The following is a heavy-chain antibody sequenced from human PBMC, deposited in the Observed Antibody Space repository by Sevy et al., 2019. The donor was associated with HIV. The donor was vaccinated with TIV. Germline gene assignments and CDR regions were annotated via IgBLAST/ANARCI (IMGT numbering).Heavy chain of an antibody. D-gene: IGHD2-8*01. CDR2: LSFGCGKI. Sequence: GGSLRLSCAASGFAFYDYSMRWIRHARGKGLEWVATLSFGCGKINYADSVKGRFTISRDNSKNSFYLQMDNLRVEDTALYYCAREGCTRPHDYWGQGTRVTVSS. J-gene: IGHJ4*02. CDR3: AREGCTRPHDY. V-gene: IGHV3-23*01. CDR1: GFAFYDYS.